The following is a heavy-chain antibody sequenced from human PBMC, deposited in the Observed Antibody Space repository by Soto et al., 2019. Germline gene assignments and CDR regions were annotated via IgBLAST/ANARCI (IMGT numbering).Heavy chain of an antibody. V-gene: IGHV4-4*02. Sequence: QVLLQESGPGLVQPSGTLSLSCVVSGVSISSNYYWGWVRQPPGKGLEWLGDIFHFGSVNYNPSLQSRVTISMNKSQNQSSLKVHSVTAADPAVYYCARSFGWYAIDYWGQGTIVIVSS. J-gene: IGHJ4*02. CDR1: GVSISSNYY. CDR2: IFHFGSV. D-gene: IGHD6-19*01. CDR3: ARSFGWYAIDY.